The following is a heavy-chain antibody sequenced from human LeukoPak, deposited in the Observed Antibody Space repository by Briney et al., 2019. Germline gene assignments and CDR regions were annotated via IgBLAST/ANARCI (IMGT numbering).Heavy chain of an antibody. CDR1: GGSISSYY. D-gene: IGHD3-9*01. Sequence: PSETLSLTCTVSGGSISSYYWSWIRQPQGKGLEWIGYIYYSGSTNYNPSLKSRVTISVDTSKNQFSLKLSSVTAADTAVYYCARHSHYDILTDYFDFWGQGTLVTVSS. V-gene: IGHV4-59*08. J-gene: IGHJ4*02. CDR2: IYYSGST. CDR3: ARHSHYDILTDYFDF.